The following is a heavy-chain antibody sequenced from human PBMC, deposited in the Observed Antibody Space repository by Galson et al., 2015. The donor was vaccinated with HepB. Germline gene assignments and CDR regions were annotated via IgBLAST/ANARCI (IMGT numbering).Heavy chain of an antibody. Sequence: SVKVSCKASGYTFTSYYMHWVRQAPGQGLEWMGIINPSGGSTSYAQKFQGRVTMTRDTSTSTVYMELSSLRSEDTAVYYCARESRGITIFGVVTNFDYWGQGTLVTVSS. CDR2: INPSGGST. CDR1: GYTFTSYY. J-gene: IGHJ4*02. D-gene: IGHD3-3*01. V-gene: IGHV1-46*01. CDR3: ARESRGITIFGVVTNFDY.